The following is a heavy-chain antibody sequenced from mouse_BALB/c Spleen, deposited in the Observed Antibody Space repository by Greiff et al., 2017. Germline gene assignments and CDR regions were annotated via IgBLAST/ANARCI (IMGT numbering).Heavy chain of an antibody. CDR3: VGRGNYGFAY. Sequence: EVKLMESGGGLVKPGGSLKLSCAASGFTFSSYAMSWVRQSPEKRLEWVAEISSGGSYTYYPDTVTGRFTISRDNAKNTLYLEMSSLRSEDTAMYYCVGRGNYGFAYWGQGTLVTVSA. CDR1: GFTFSSYA. J-gene: IGHJ3*01. V-gene: IGHV5-9-4*01. D-gene: IGHD2-1*01. CDR2: ISSGGSYT.